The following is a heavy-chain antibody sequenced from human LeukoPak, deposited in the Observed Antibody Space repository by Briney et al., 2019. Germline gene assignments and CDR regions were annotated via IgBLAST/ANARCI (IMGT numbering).Heavy chain of an antibody. V-gene: IGHV4-39*01. CDR2: IYYSGGT. J-gene: IGHJ3*02. D-gene: IGHD4-17*01. Sequence: SETLSLTCTVSGGSISSSSYYWGWIRQPPGKGLEWIGSIYYSGGTYYNPSLKSRVTISVDTSKNQFSLKLSSVTAADTAVYYCAKGITVTKSIDAFDIWGQGTMVTVSS. CDR3: AKGITVTKSIDAFDI. CDR1: GGSISSSSYY.